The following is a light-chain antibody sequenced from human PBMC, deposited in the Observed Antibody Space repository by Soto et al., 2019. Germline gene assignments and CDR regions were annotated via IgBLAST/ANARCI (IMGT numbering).Light chain of an antibody. J-gene: IGKJ4*01. Sequence: EIVITQSPATLSVSPGERATLSCRASQSVRSNLVWYQHKPGQAPRLLISGASTRATGIPARFSGSGSGTEFTLTISSLQSEDFAVYYCQQYNSWPLVTFGGGTKVDIK. V-gene: IGKV3-15*01. CDR2: GAS. CDR1: QSVRSN. CDR3: QQYNSWPLVT.